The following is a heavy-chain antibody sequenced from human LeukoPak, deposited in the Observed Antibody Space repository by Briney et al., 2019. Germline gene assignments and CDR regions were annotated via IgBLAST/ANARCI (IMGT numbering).Heavy chain of an antibody. D-gene: IGHD6-13*01. V-gene: IGHV3-23*01. Sequence: VQPGGSLRLSCAASGFTFSSYAMSWVRPAPGKGLEWVSSISGSGGRKHYADYRQGRFTIYRDNSKNSLYLQMNSLRAEDTAVYYCAKDLRYSSSWSYFDYWGQGTLVTVSS. CDR1: GFTFSSYA. J-gene: IGHJ4*02. CDR2: ISGSGGRK. CDR3: AKDLRYSSSWSYFDY.